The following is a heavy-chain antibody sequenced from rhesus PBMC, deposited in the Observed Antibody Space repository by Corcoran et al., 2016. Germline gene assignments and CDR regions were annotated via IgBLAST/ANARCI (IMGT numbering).Heavy chain of an antibody. J-gene: IGHJ4*01. CDR2: ISGSSGSA. D-gene: IGHD6-31*01. Sequence: QVQLQESGPGLVKPSETLSLTCAVSGGSFSGYYWGWIRQPPGKGLEWIGYISGSSGSADNNPPLMSRVTLSTDTSKNQFSLKLTSVTAADTAVYYCAREFWAAAGTPYYFDCWGQGVLVTVSS. CDR1: GGSFSGYY. CDR3: AREFWAAAGTPYYFDC. V-gene: IGHV4-165*01.